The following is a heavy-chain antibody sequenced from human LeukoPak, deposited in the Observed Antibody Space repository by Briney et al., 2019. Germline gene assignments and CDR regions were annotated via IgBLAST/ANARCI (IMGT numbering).Heavy chain of an antibody. CDR3: ARDKDGGLEY. CDR2: IRHDGGGK. Sequence: GGSLRLSCAASGFTFSSYWRRWVRQAPGKGLEWVANIRHDGGGKYYVDSVKGQFTISRDNAKNSLFLQMNRLRAEDTAVYYCARDKDGGLEYWGQGTLVTVSS. CDR1: GFTFSSYW. J-gene: IGHJ4*02. D-gene: IGHD4-23*01. V-gene: IGHV3-7*01.